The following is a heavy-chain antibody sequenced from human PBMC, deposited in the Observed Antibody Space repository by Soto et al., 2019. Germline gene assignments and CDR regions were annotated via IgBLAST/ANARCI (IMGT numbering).Heavy chain of an antibody. CDR2: INPNSGGT. D-gene: IGHD1-1*01. Sequence: ASVKVSCKASGYTFTGYYMHWVRQAPGQGLERMGWINPNSGGTNYAQKFQGWVTMTRDTSISTAYMELSRLRSDDTAVYYCARNSYNWNGRIYGMDVWGHGTSFTVS. CDR3: ARNSYNWNGRIYGMDV. V-gene: IGHV1-2*04. CDR1: GYTFTGYY. J-gene: IGHJ6*02.